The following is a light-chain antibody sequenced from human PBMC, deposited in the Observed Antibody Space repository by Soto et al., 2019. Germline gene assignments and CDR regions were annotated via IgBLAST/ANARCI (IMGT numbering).Light chain of an antibody. J-gene: IGKJ1*01. CDR1: RAVSSN. CDR3: PQYGSSGT. Sequence: ALSQSPCTLSSSPGERATLSCRASRAVSSNLAWYQQKPGQAPRLLIYGASTRATGIPARFSGSGSGTEFTLTISRLEPEDFAVYYCPQYGSSGTFGQGSKVDI. CDR2: GAS. V-gene: IGKV3-20*01.